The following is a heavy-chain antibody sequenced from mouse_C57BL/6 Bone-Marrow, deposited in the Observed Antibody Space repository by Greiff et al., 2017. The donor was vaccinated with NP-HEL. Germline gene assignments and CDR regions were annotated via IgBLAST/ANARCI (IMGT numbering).Heavy chain of an antibody. V-gene: IGHV14-1*01. Sequence: VQLQQSGAELVRPGASVKLSCTASGFNFTDYYMHWVKQRPEQGLEWIGRIDPEDGDTEYTPKFQGKATLTADTSSNTAYLQLSSLTSEDTAVYYCTTEYDVSPWVAYWGQGTLATVSA. J-gene: IGHJ3*01. D-gene: IGHD2-14*01. CDR2: IDPEDGDT. CDR3: TTEYDVSPWVAY. CDR1: GFNFTDYY.